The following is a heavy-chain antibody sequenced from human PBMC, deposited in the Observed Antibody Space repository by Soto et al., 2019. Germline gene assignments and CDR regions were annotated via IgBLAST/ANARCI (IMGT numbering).Heavy chain of an antibody. CDR2: IKSKADGGAT. Sequence: PGGSLRLSCVASGFTFSNAWMYWVRQAPGKGLEWVGRIKSKADGGATDYAAPVKGRFTISRDDSKTTLYLQMSSLRAEDTATYYCTTDLPRGSDDYWGQGTLVTVSS. D-gene: IGHD1-26*01. CDR1: GFTFSNAW. CDR3: TTDLPRGSDDY. J-gene: IGHJ4*02. V-gene: IGHV3-15*07.